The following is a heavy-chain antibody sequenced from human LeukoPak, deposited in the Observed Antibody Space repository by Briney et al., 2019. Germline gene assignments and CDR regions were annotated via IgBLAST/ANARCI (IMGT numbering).Heavy chain of an antibody. D-gene: IGHD3-22*01. J-gene: IGHJ1*01. CDR2: IIPIFGTA. CDR3: AREEYYYDSSGYYYSHGTQYFQH. V-gene: IGHV1-69*13. Sequence: ASVKVSCKASGGTFSSYAISWVRQAPGQGLEWMGGIIPIFGTANYAQKFQGRVTITADESTSTAYMELSSLGSEDSAVYYCAREEYYYDSSGYYYSHGTQYFQHWGQGTLVTVSS. CDR1: GGTFSSYA.